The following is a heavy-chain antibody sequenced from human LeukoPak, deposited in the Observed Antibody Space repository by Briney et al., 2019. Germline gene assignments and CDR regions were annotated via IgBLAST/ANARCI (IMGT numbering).Heavy chain of an antibody. CDR2: IIPIFGIV. Sequence: SVKVSCKASGGTFSSYAISWVRQAPGQGLEWMGRIIPIFGIVNYAQKFQGRVTITADKSTSTAYMELSSLRSEDTAVYYCARGIAVAEGMDVWGQGTTVTVSS. V-gene: IGHV1-69*04. CDR1: GGTFSSYA. J-gene: IGHJ6*02. D-gene: IGHD6-19*01. CDR3: ARGIAVAEGMDV.